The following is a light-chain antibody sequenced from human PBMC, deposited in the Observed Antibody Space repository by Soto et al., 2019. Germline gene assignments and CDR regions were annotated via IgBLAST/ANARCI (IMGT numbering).Light chain of an antibody. J-gene: IGKJ4*01. Sequence: EIVLTQSPATLSFSPGERATLSCRASQTVSSSLAWYQQKPGQAPRLLIYEASNRATGIPARFSGSGSGADFTLTISSLEPEDFALYYCQQHINWPLTFGGGTKVDNK. CDR1: QTVSSS. V-gene: IGKV3-11*01. CDR2: EAS. CDR3: QQHINWPLT.